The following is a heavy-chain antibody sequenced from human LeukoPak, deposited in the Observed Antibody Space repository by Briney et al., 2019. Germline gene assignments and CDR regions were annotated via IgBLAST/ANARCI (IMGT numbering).Heavy chain of an antibody. CDR1: GGSIRSSYYY. J-gene: IGHJ5*02. Sequence: PSETLSLTCTVSGGSIRSSYYYWGWIRQPPGKGLEWIGSIYDSGSTYYNPSLKSRVTISVDTSKNQFSLKLSSVTAADTAVYYCARGPDKRRITMVRGVIWFDPWGQGTLVTVSS. CDR3: ARGPDKRRITMVRGVIWFDP. V-gene: IGHV4-39*01. CDR2: IYDSGST. D-gene: IGHD3-10*01.